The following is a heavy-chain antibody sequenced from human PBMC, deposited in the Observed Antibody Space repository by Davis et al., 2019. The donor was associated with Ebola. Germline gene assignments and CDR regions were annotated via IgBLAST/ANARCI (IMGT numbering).Heavy chain of an antibody. J-gene: IGHJ3*02. CDR3: ARPPNYFDAFDI. Sequence: SETLSLTCTVSGGSVSSGSYYWSWIRQPPGKGLEWIGYIYYSGSTNYNPSLKSRVTISVDTSKNQFSLKLSSVTAADTAVYYCARPPNYFDAFDIWGQGTMVTVSS. D-gene: IGHD3-10*01. V-gene: IGHV4-61*01. CDR1: GGSVSSGSYY. CDR2: IYYSGST.